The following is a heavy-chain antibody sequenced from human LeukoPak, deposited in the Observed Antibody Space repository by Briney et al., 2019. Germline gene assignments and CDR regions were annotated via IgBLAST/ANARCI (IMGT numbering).Heavy chain of an antibody. D-gene: IGHD1-14*01. CDR3: SAKPTGLDG. Sequence: NPGGSLRLSCAASGFFFSSSTMNWVRQAPGKGLEWVSSTTPSSDHIYYADSVKGRFTVSRDNAKNSLYLQMNSLRAEDTAVYYCSAKPTGLDGWGQGTLVTVSS. J-gene: IGHJ4*02. V-gene: IGHV3-21*01. CDR2: TTPSSDHI. CDR1: GFFFSSST.